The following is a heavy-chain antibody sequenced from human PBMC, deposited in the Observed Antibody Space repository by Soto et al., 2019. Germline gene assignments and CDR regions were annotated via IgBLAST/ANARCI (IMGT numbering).Heavy chain of an antibody. J-gene: IGHJ6*02. Sequence: SETLSLTCAVSGDSITSIYHWAWIRQPPGRGLEWVASIYHSGTTYYNPSLRSRVTMSVDTSKNQFSLKLRSVIVADTAVYHCARFVRSCSATTCSTRADVWGQGITVTVSS. CDR1: GDSITSIYH. CDR3: ARFVRSCSATTCSTRADV. CDR2: IYHSGTT. D-gene: IGHD2-2*01. V-gene: IGHV4-38-2*01.